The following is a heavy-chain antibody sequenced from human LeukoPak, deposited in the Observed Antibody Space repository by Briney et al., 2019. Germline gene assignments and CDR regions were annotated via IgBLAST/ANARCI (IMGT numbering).Heavy chain of an antibody. D-gene: IGHD3-3*01. CDR3: ARAYDFPDY. V-gene: IGHV1-69*13. CDR2: ITPLFGTA. J-gene: IGHJ4*02. CDR1: GGTFSKYT. Sequence: ASVKVSCKASGGTFSKYTISWVRQRPGQGLEWMGGITPLFGTANYVQKFQGRVTITADESASTAYMELSSLRSEDTAVYYCARAYDFPDYWGQGTLVTVSS.